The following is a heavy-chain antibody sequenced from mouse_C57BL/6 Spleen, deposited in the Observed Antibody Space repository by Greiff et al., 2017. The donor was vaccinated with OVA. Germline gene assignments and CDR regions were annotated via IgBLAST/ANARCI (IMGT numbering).Heavy chain of an antibody. J-gene: IGHJ2*01. Sequence: VQLQQSGPELVKPGASVKISCKASGYAFSSSWMNWVKQRPGKGLEWIGRIYPGDGDTNYNGKFKGKATLTADKSSSTAYMQLSSLTSEDSAVYSCASYYGSPLYFDYWGQGTPLTVSS. CDR2: IYPGDGDT. V-gene: IGHV1-82*01. CDR3: ASYYGSPLYFDY. D-gene: IGHD1-1*01. CDR1: GYAFSSSW.